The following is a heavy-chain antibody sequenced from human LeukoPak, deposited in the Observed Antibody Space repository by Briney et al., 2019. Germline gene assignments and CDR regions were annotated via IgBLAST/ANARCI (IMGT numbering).Heavy chain of an antibody. V-gene: IGHV1-2*02. CDR2: INPNSGGT. CDR3: ARAWDGFGELFDY. Sequence: ASVKVSCKASGYTFTGYYMHWVRQAPGQGLEWMGWINPNSGGTNYAQKFQGRVTMTRDTSISTAYMELSRLRSDDMAVYYCARAWDGFGELFDYWGQGTLVTVSS. J-gene: IGHJ4*02. D-gene: IGHD3-10*01. CDR1: GYTFTGYY.